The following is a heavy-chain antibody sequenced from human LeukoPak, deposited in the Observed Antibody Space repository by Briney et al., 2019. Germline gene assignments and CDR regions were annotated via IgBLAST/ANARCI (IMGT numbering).Heavy chain of an antibody. D-gene: IGHD6-19*01. CDR1: GYTFTGYY. CDR3: AISSGRLGDRIFDY. Sequence: GASVKVSCKASGYTFTGYYMHWVRQAPGQGLEWMGWINPNSGGTNYAQKFQGWVTMTRDTSISTAYMELSRLRSDDTAVYYCAISSGRLGDRIFDYWGQGTLVTVSS. CDR2: INPNSGGT. V-gene: IGHV1-2*04. J-gene: IGHJ4*02.